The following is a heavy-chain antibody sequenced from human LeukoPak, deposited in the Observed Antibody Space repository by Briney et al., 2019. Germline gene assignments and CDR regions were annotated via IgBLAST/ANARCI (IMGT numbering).Heavy chain of an antibody. Sequence: SEALSLTCTVSGGSISSHYWTWIRQPPGKGLEWIGEINHSGSTNYNPSLESRVTISVDTSKNQFSLKLSSVTAADTAVYYCARGLDYYDSRSGKGYYYGMDVWGQGTTVTVSS. J-gene: IGHJ6*02. V-gene: IGHV4-34*01. CDR2: INHSGST. CDR1: GGSISSHY. CDR3: ARGLDYYDSRSGKGYYYGMDV. D-gene: IGHD3-22*01.